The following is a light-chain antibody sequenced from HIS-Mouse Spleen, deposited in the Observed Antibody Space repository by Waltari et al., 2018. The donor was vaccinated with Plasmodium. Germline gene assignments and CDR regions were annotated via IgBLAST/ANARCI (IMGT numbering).Light chain of an antibody. Sequence: DIQMTQSPSTLSASVGDRVTITCRASQSISSWLAWYQQKQGKAPKLLIYKASSLESGVPSRFSGSGSGTEFTLTISSLQPDDFATYYCQQFNSYPHTFGQGTKLEIK. J-gene: IGKJ2*01. CDR2: KAS. CDR1: QSISSW. V-gene: IGKV1-5*03. CDR3: QQFNSYPHT.